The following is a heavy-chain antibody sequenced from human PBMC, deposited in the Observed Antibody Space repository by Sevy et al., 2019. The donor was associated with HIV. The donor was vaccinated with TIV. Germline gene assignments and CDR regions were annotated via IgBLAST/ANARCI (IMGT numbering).Heavy chain of an antibody. CDR1: GFTFTSYA. D-gene: IGHD1-26*01. V-gene: IGHV3-23*01. Sequence: VGSLRLSCAASGFTFTSYAMSWVRQTPGKELEWVSGLCGGGGSPFYADSVKGRFTISRDNSKNTLYLQMNSLRAEDTALYYCAKDRIWELGDAFDIWGQGTMVTVSS. J-gene: IGHJ3*02. CDR3: AKDRIWELGDAFDI. CDR2: LCGGGGSP.